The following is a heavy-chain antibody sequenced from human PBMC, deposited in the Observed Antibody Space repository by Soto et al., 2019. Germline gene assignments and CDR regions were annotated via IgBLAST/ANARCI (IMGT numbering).Heavy chain of an antibody. D-gene: IGHD5-12*01. Sequence: GGSLRLSCAASGFTFSSYAMSWVRQAPGKGLEWVSAISGSGGSTYYADSVKGRFTISRDNSKNTLYLQMNSLRAEDTAVYYCTRDPTDIIVAGKYWGQGTLVTVSS. J-gene: IGHJ4*02. CDR1: GFTFSSYA. CDR3: TRDPTDIIVAGKY. CDR2: ISGSGGST. V-gene: IGHV3-23*01.